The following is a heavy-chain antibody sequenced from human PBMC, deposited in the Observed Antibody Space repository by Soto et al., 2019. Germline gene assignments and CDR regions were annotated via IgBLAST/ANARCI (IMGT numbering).Heavy chain of an antibody. J-gene: IGHJ4*02. Sequence: PGGSLRLSCAASGFTFSSYAMSWVRQAPGKGLEWVSAISGSGGSTYYADSVKGRFTISRDNSKNTLYLQMNSLRAEDTAVYYCAKDQCYYESSGYYRHFHDYRSRGSLVTGSS. D-gene: IGHD3-22*01. CDR3: AKDQCYYESSGYYRHFHDY. V-gene: IGHV3-23*01. CDR2: ISGSGGST. CDR1: GFTFSSYA.